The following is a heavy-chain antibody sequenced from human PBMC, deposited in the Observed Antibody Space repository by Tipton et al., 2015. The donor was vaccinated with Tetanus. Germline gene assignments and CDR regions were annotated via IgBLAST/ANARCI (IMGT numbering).Heavy chain of an antibody. CDR2: IAPNSGGT. D-gene: IGHD3-22*01. J-gene: IGHJ6*02. V-gene: IGHV1-2*02. CDR3: ARDRGDYIYYGMDV. CDR1: GYTFTGYY. Sequence: QLVQSGAELKKPGASLKVSCKASGYTFTGYYMYWVRQAPGQWLEWVGWIAPNSGGTIYAQNFQGRVTMTRDTSISTVYMELSRLRSDDTAVYYCARDRGDYIYYGMDVWGPGTTVTVSS.